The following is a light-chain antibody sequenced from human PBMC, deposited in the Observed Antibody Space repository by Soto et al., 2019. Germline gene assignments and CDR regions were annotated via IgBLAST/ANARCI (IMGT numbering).Light chain of an antibody. CDR3: SSYTSSSTPYV. CDR2: EVS. V-gene: IGLV2-14*01. CDR1: SSDVGGYNY. Sequence: QSALTQPASVSGSPGQSITISCTGTSSDVGGYNYVSWYQQHPGKAPKLRIYEVSNRPSGVSNRFSGSKSGNTASRTISGLQAEDEADYYCSSYTSSSTPYVFGPGTKLTVL. J-gene: IGLJ1*01.